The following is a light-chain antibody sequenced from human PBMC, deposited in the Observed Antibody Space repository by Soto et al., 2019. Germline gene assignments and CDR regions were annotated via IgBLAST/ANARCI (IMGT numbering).Light chain of an antibody. Sequence: EIVMTQSPATLSVSPGEGATLSCRASQSISSNLAWYQQKPGRAPRLLIYGASTRATGIPARFSGSGSGTEFTLTISSLQSEDFAVYYCQQYDKSPITFGQGTRLEIK. V-gene: IGKV3-15*01. J-gene: IGKJ5*01. CDR2: GAS. CDR1: QSISSN. CDR3: QQYDKSPIT.